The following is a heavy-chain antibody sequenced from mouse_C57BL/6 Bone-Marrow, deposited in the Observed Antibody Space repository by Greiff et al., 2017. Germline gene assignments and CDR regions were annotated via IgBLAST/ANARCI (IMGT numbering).Heavy chain of an antibody. CDR1: GYTFTSYW. D-gene: IGHD2-12*01. CDR3: AKCYDSLFAY. CDR2: IDPSDSYT. Sequence: QVQLQQPGAELVMPGASVKLSCKASGYTFTSYWMHWVKQRHRQGLEWIGEIDPSDSYTNYNQKFKGKSTLTVDKSSNTAYMQLSSLTSEDSAVYYCAKCYDSLFAYWGHGNVVTVYA. J-gene: IGHJ3*01. V-gene: IGHV1-69*01.